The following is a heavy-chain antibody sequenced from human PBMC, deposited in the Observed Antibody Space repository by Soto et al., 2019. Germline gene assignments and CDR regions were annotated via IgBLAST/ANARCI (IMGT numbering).Heavy chain of an antibody. CDR3: ETQEESPRRTNDY. CDR1: GYTFTGYY. V-gene: IGHV1-2*02. CDR2: INPNSGGT. Sequence: QVQLVQSGAEVKKPGASVKVSCKASGYTFTGYYMHCVRQAPGQGLEWMGWINPNSGGTNYAQKFQGRVTMTRDTSISTAYMELSRLRSNDTAVYYCETQEESPRRTNDYWGQGTLVTVSS. J-gene: IGHJ4*02.